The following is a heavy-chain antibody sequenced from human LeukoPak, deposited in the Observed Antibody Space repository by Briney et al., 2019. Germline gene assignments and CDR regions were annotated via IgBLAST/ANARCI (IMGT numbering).Heavy chain of an antibody. J-gene: IGHJ4*02. CDR3: AKDARRTNGWYFFDY. D-gene: IGHD6-19*01. V-gene: IGHV3-23*01. CDR2: ISGSGNST. Sequence: GGSLRLSCSASGLIYSSYVMSWVRQAPGKGLEWVSGISGSGNSTYYADSVKGRFTISRDNSKNTLYLQMNSLRAEDTAVYYCAKDARRTNGWYFFDYWGQGTLVTDSS. CDR1: GLIYSSYV.